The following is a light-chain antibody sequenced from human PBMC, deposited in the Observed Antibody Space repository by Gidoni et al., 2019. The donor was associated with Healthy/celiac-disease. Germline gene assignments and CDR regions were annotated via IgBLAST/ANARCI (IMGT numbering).Light chain of an antibody. Sequence: QSALTPPAAVSGSPGQSITIPCTGTSSDVGRYNLVSWYQQHPGKAPKLMIYEVSKRPSGVSNRFSGSKSGNTASLTISGLQAEDAADYYCCSYAGSSTYVVFGGGTKLTVL. CDR1: SSDVGRYNL. CDR3: CSYAGSSTYVV. J-gene: IGLJ2*01. V-gene: IGLV2-23*02. CDR2: EVS.